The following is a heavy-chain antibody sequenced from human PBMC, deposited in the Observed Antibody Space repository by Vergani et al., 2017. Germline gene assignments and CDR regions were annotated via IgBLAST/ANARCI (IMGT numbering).Heavy chain of an antibody. Sequence: EVQLVESGGGLVKPGGSLRLSCAASGFTFSSYSMNWVRQAPGKGLEWVSSISSSSSYIYYADSVKGRFTISRDNSKNSLYLQMNSLRAEDTAVYYCARELYGDYVEDFDYWGQGTLVTVSS. D-gene: IGHD4-17*01. J-gene: IGHJ4*02. V-gene: IGHV3-21*01. CDR1: GFTFSSYS. CDR2: ISSSSSYI. CDR3: ARELYGDYVEDFDY.